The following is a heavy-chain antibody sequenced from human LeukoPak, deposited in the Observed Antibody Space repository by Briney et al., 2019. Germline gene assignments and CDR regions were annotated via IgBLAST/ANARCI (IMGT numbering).Heavy chain of an antibody. V-gene: IGHV4-39*07. CDR1: GGSISSSSYY. Sequence: SETLSLTCTVSGGSISSSSYYWGWIRQPPGKGLEWIGSIYYSGSTYYNPSLKSRVTISVDTSKNQFSLKLSSVTAADTAVYYCARADHGYNYINDYYYYMDVWGKGTTVTISS. D-gene: IGHD5-24*01. CDR3: ARADHGYNYINDYYYYMDV. CDR2: IYYSGST. J-gene: IGHJ6*03.